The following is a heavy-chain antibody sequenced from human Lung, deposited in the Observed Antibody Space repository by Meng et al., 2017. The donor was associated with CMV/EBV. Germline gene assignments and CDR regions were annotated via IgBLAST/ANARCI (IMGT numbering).Heavy chain of an antibody. Sequence: QAQLVQAGGEVNKSGASVKVSCKASGYTFTNYGITWVRQAPGQGLEWMGWINAYNGDTNYAQTLQGRVTMTTNTSTSTAYMELRSLRSDDTAVYYCARVEVGITSGDYWGQGTLVTVSS. CDR3: ARVEVGITSGDY. V-gene: IGHV1-18*01. J-gene: IGHJ4*02. D-gene: IGHD1-26*01. CDR2: INAYNGDT. CDR1: GYTFTNYG.